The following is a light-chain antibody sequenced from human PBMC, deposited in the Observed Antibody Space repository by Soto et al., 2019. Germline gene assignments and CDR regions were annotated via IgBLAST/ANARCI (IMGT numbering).Light chain of an antibody. Sequence: QSVLTQPASVSGSPGQSITISCTGTSSDVGGYNYVSWYQQHPGKAPNLMIYDVSNRPSGVSNRVSGSKSGNTASLTISGLQAEYEADYYCSSFTSSSTWVFGGGTKVTVL. J-gene: IGLJ3*02. CDR1: SSDVGGYNY. CDR2: DVS. CDR3: SSFTSSSTWV. V-gene: IGLV2-14*01.